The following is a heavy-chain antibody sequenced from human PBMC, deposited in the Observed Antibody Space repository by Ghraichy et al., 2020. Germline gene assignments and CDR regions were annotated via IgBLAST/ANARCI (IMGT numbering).Heavy chain of an antibody. D-gene: IGHD1-26*01. Sequence: GGSLRLSCAASGLTFSGSGIHWVRQPSGKGLEWVGRIRNKAYNYATTYAASVKGRFTISRDDSKNTAYLQMNSLKTEDTAVYYCITHVGAIYFDYWGQGTLVTVSS. CDR1: GLTFSGSG. CDR2: IRNKAYNYAT. V-gene: IGHV3-73*01. CDR3: ITHVGAIYFDY. J-gene: IGHJ4*02.